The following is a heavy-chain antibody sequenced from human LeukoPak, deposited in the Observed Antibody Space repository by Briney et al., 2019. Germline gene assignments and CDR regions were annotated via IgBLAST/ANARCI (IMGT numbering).Heavy chain of an antibody. Sequence: PSETLSLTCAVYGGSFRGYYWSWIRQPPGKGLEWIGEINHSGSTNYNPSLKSRVTISVDTSKNQFSLKLSSVTAADTAVYYCARGFLRYFDWLLPYYFDYWGQGTLVTVSS. V-gene: IGHV4-34*01. CDR2: INHSGST. CDR1: GGSFRGYY. J-gene: IGHJ4*02. D-gene: IGHD3-9*01. CDR3: ARGFLRYFDWLLPYYFDY.